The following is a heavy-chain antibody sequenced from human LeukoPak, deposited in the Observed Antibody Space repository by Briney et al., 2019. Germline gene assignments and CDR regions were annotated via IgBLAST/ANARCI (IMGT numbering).Heavy chain of an antibody. CDR1: GGSFSGYY. CDR2: INHSGST. D-gene: IGHD5-18*01. Sequence: PSETLSLTCAVYGGSFSGYYWSWIRQPPGKGLEWIGEINHSGSTNYNPSLKSRVTISVDTSKNQFSLKLSSVTAANTAVYYCASDTGAGGYSYGYVYWGQGTRVTVSS. J-gene: IGHJ4*02. CDR3: ASDTGAGGYSYGYVY. V-gene: IGHV4-34*01.